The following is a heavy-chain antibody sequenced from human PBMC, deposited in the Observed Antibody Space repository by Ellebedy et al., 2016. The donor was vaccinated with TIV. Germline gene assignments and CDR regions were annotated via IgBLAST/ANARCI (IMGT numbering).Heavy chain of an antibody. CDR1: GYTFTGYY. D-gene: IGHD1-26*01. V-gene: IGHV1-2*02. CDR3: AISGSPDFDY. J-gene: IGHJ4*02. CDR2: INPNSGGP. Sequence: ASVKVSCXASGYTFTGYYMHWVRQAPGQGLEWMGWINPNSGGPNYAQKFQGRVTMTRDTSISTAYMELSRLRSDDTAVYYCAISGSPDFDYWGQGTLVTVSS.